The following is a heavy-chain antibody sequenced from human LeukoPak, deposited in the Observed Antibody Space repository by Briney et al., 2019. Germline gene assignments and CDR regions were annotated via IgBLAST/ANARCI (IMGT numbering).Heavy chain of an antibody. Sequence: PSETLSLTCAVYGGSFSGYYWSWIRQPPGKGLEWIGYIYYSGSTNYNPSLKSRDTISVDTSKNQFSLKLSSVTAADTAVYYCARSRITVAGKQYYFDYWGQGTLVAVSS. J-gene: IGHJ4*02. V-gene: IGHV4-34*11. CDR3: ARSRITVAGKQYYFDY. CDR2: IYYSGST. D-gene: IGHD6-19*01. CDR1: GGSFSGYY.